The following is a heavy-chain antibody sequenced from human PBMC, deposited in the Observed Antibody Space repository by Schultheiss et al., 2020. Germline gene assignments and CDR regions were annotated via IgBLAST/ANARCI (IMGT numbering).Heavy chain of an antibody. CDR1: GFIYTNYA. Sequence: GASLKISCTASGFIYTNYALSWVRQVPGKGLEWVSAISNSGRSTYYADSVRGRFTISRDNSKNTLYLQMNSLRADDTAVYHCAKDKSATSEPVAGFDFWGQGTMVTVSS. D-gene: IGHD6-19*01. J-gene: IGHJ4*02. CDR2: ISNSGRST. CDR3: AKDKSATSEPVAGFDF. V-gene: IGHV3-23*01.